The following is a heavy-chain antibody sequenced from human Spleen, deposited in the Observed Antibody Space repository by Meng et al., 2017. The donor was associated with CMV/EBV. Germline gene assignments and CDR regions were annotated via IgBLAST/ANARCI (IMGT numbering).Heavy chain of an antibody. V-gene: IGHV1-24*01. J-gene: IGHJ4*02. D-gene: IGHD2-21*02. Sequence: SGYTLTELSLQWVRQAPGKGLEWMGGFDPEDGETIYAAKFQGRVTLTEDTSTNTAYMELSSLTSDDTAVYFFVTDDLCSGGDCSVGYWGQGTLVTVSS. CDR3: VTDDLCSGGDCSVGY. CDR1: GYTLTELS. CDR2: FDPEDGET.